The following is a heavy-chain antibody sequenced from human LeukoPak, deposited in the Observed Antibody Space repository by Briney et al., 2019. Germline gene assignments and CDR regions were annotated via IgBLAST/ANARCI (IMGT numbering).Heavy chain of an antibody. CDR1: GGSINSY. V-gene: IGHV4-4*07. CDR3: ARPYLRGTVVNNWFDP. D-gene: IGHD4-23*01. CDR2: ISGSGST. Sequence: SETLSLTCTVSGGSINSYWSWMRQPAGKGLDWIGRISGSGSTTYNPSLKSRVTISVDTSKNQFSLRLSSVTAADTAVYYCARPYLRGTVVNNWFDPWGQGTLVTVSS. J-gene: IGHJ5*02.